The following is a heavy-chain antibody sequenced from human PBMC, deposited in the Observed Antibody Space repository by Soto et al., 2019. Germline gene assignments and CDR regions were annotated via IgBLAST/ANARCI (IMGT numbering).Heavy chain of an antibody. V-gene: IGHV4-59*01. Sequence: SETLSLTCTVSGGSISSYYWSWIREPPGKGLEWIGYIYYSGITKYSPSLKSRVTISVDTSKNQFSLKLSSVTAADTAVYYCARDSGSGSYSYNYYGPWGQRTLVTVSS. CDR1: GGSISSYY. CDR3: ARDSGSGSYSYNYYGP. CDR2: IYYSGIT. D-gene: IGHD3-10*01. J-gene: IGHJ5*02.